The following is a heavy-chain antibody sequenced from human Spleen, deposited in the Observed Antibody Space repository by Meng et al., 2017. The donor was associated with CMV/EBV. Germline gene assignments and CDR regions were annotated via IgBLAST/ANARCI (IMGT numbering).Heavy chain of an antibody. D-gene: IGHD3-3*01. J-gene: IGHJ4*02. Sequence: GESLKISCAASGFTFSTYWMSWVRQAPGKGLEWVANINQDGGEKYYVDSVKGRFTISRDNAKNSLYLQMNSLRAEDTAVYYCARESLGPITIFGVVDYWGQGTLVTVSS. CDR1: GFTFSTYW. CDR2: INQDGGEK. V-gene: IGHV3-7*01. CDR3: ARESLGPITIFGVVDY.